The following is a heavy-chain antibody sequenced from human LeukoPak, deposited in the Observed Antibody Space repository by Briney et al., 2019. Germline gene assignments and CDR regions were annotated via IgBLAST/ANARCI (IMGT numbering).Heavy chain of an antibody. CDR1: GFTFSSYR. CDR2: ISSSSSYI. J-gene: IGHJ4*02. Sequence: PGGSLRLSCAASGFTFSSYRMNWVRRAPGKGLEWVSSISSSSSYIYYADSVKGRFTISRDNAKNSLYLQMNSLRAEDTAVYYCARVPGRELRYFDWLLYRDYYFDYWGQGTLVTVSS. D-gene: IGHD3-9*01. V-gene: IGHV3-21*01. CDR3: ARVPGRELRYFDWLLYRDYYFDY.